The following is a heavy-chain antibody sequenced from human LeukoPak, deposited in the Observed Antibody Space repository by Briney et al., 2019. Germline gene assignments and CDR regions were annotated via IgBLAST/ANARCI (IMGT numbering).Heavy chain of an antibody. D-gene: IGHD4-17*01. Sequence: ETLSLTCTVSGVSISSSNSYWGWVRQAPGKGLEWVATIRQDGSQKYYVDSVKGRFTIFRDNAKNSLYLQMNSLRAEDTAVYYCARESGSVTSEVDFDYWGQGTLVTVSS. J-gene: IGHJ4*02. CDR3: ARESGSVTSEVDFDY. CDR1: GVSISSSNSY. V-gene: IGHV3-7*01. CDR2: IRQDGSQK.